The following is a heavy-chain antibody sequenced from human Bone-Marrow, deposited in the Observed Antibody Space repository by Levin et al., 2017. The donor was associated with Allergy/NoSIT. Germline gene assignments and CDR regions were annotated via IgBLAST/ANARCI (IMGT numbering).Heavy chain of an antibody. J-gene: IGHJ5*02. CDR1: GYTFTGYY. CDR2: INPNSGGT. CDR3: ARVHFDWLLPLVYNWFDP. D-gene: IGHD3-9*01. V-gene: IGHV1-2*02. Sequence: GESLKISCKASGYTFTGYYMHWVRQAPGQGLEWMGWINPNSGGTNYAQKFQGRVTMTRDTSISTAYMELSRLRSDDTAVYYCARVHFDWLLPLVYNWFDPWGQGTLVTVSS.